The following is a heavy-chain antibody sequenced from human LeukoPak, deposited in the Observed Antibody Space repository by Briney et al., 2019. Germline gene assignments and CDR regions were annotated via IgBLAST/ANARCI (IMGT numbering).Heavy chain of an antibody. CDR1: GGSISSYY. CDR3: ARDSPDSSGSY. J-gene: IGHJ4*02. D-gene: IGHD6-19*01. V-gene: IGHV4-59*12. CDR2: IYYSGST. Sequence: SETLSLTCTVSGGSISSYYWSWIRQPPGKGLEWIGYIYYSGSTNYNPSLKSRVTISVDTSKNQFSLKLSSVTAADTAVYYCARDSPDSSGSYWGQGTLVTVSS.